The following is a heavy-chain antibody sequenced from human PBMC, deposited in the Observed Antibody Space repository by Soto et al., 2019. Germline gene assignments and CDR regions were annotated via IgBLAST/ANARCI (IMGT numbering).Heavy chain of an antibody. CDR3: ARESEDLTSNFDY. Sequence: PGGSLRLSCAASGFTFTRYSMNWVRQAPGKGLEWVSSISSTTNYIYYADSMKGRFTVSRDNAKNSVYLDMNSLSAEDTAVYYGARESEDLTSNFDYWGQGTLVTVSS. V-gene: IGHV3-21*01. J-gene: IGHJ4*02. CDR1: GFTFTRYS. CDR2: ISSTTNYI.